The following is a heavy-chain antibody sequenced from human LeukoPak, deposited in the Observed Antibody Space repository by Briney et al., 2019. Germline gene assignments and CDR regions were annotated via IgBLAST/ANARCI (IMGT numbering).Heavy chain of an antibody. CDR3: ARVPHYYDSSGTDAFDI. CDR2: IYYSGST. V-gene: IGHV4-31*03. Sequence: SETLSLTCTVSGGSISSGGYYWSWIRQHPGKGLEWIGYIYYSGSTYYNPSLKSRVTISVDTSKNQFSLKLSSVTAADTAVYYCARVPHYYDSSGTDAFDIWGQGTMVTVSS. CDR1: GGSISSGGYY. D-gene: IGHD3-22*01. J-gene: IGHJ3*02.